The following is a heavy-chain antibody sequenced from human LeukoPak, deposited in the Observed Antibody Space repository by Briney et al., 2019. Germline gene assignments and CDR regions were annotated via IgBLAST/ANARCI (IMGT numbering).Heavy chain of an antibody. V-gene: IGHV3-30*18. CDR1: GSTFSSYG. D-gene: IGHD4-11*01. CDR3: AKAIDYSNAPSWY. CDR2: ISYDGSNK. Sequence: AGGSLRLSCAASGSTFSSYGMHWVRQAPGKGLEWVAVISYDGSNKYYADSVKGRFTISRDNSKNTLYLQMNSLRAEDTAVYYCAKAIDYSNAPSWYWGQGTLVTVSS. J-gene: IGHJ4*02.